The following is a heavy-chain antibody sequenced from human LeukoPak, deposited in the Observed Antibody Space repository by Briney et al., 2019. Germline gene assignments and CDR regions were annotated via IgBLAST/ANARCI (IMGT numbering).Heavy chain of an antibody. D-gene: IGHD3-10*01. CDR3: ASGSGSYRTPYYYMDV. CDR2: IYSGGST. Sequence: GGSLRLSCVASGFTVRSNYMSWVRQAPGKGLEWVSVIYSGGSTYYADSVKGRFTISRDNSKNTLYLQMNSLRAQDTAVYYCASGSGSYRTPYYYMDVWGTGTTVTVSS. J-gene: IGHJ6*03. CDR1: GFTVRSNY. V-gene: IGHV3-53*01.